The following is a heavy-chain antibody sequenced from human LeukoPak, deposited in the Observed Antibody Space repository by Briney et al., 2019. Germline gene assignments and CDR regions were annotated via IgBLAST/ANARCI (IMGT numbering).Heavy chain of an antibody. J-gene: IGHJ3*02. CDR1: GYTFSDYY. CDR2: INPNSGGT. CDR3: ARDLYNSGWAGAFDI. D-gene: IGHD6-19*01. V-gene: IGHV1-2*02. Sequence: ASVKVSCTASGYTFSDYYMHWVRRAPGQGLEWMGWINPNSGGTDYAQKFQGRLTMTMYTSISTAYMELSRLRSDDTAVYYCARDLYNSGWAGAFDIWGQGTVVTVSS.